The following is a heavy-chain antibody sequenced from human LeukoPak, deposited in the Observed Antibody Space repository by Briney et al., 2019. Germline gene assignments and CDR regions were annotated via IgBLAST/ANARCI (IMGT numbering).Heavy chain of an antibody. CDR2: IYYSGST. J-gene: IGHJ4*02. V-gene: IGHV4-39*01. CDR1: GGSISSSSYY. CDR3: ARKEFSYGYAYFDY. D-gene: IGHD5-18*01. Sequence: SETLSLTCTVSGGSISSSSYYWGWIRQPPGKGLEWIGSIYYSGSTYYNPSLKSRVTISVDTSKNQFSLKLSSVTAADTAVYYCARKEFSYGYAYFDYWGQGTLVTVSS.